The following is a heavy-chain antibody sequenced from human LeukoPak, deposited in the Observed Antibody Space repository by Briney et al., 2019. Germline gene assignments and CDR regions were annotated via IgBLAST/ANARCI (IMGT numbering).Heavy chain of an antibody. V-gene: IGHV3-30*03. CDR1: GFTFSSYG. Sequence: GGSLRLSCAASGFTFSSYGMHWVRQAPGKGLEWVAVISYDGSNKYYADSVKGRFTISRDNSKNTLYLQMNSLRAEDTAVYYCAIDGWEYDILTGYFDHWGQGTLVTVSS. CDR2: ISYDGSNK. J-gene: IGHJ4*02. D-gene: IGHD3-9*01. CDR3: AIDGWEYDILTGYFDH.